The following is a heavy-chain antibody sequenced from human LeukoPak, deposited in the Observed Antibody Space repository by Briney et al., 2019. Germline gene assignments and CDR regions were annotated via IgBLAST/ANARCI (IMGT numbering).Heavy chain of an antibody. CDR1: GGTFSSYA. J-gene: IGHJ4*02. D-gene: IGHD3-3*01. V-gene: IGHV1-3*01. CDR3: AREGGTYDFWSGYYSYYFDY. Sequence: ASVKVSCKASGGTFSSYAISWVRQAPGQRLEWMGWINAGNGNTKYSQKFQGRVTITRDTSASTAYMELSSLRSEDTAVYYCAREGGTYDFWSGYYSYYFDYWGQGTLVTVSS. CDR2: INAGNGNT.